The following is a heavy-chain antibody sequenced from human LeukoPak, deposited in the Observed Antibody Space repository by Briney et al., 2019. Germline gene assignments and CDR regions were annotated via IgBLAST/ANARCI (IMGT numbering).Heavy chain of an antibody. CDR1: GGSISSTKTC. J-gene: IGHJ4*02. Sequence: NPSETLSLTCAVSGGSISSTKTCGDWIRQPPGKGMEWIGTICYTGNTYYKPSLKSRVTISVDSSKNQFSLKLNSLIAANTAVYYCARDYGSRTYYTIWGQGTLVTVSS. CDR2: ICYTGNT. V-gene: IGHV4-39*02. CDR3: ARDYGSRTYYTI. D-gene: IGHD3-10*01.